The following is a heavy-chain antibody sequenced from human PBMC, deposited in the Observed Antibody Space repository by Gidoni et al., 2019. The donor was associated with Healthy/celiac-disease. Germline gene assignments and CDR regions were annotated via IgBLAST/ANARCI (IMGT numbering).Heavy chain of an antibody. CDR3: ASGGGWYYDYYYYGMDV. V-gene: IGHV1-2*02. J-gene: IGHJ6*02. CDR1: GSTFTGYY. Sequence: QVQLVQSGAEVKKPGSSVKVSCTASGSTFTGYYMHWVRQAPGQGLEWMGWINPNSGGTNYAQKFQGRVTMTRDTSISTAYMELSRLRSDDTAVYYCASGGGWYYDYYYYGMDVWGQGTTVTVAS. D-gene: IGHD6-19*01. CDR2: INPNSGGT.